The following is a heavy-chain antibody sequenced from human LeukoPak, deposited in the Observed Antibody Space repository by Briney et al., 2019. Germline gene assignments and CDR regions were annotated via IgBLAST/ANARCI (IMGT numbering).Heavy chain of an antibody. V-gene: IGHV1-2*02. Sequence: ASVKVSCKASGYTFTGYYMHWVRQAPGQGLEWMGWINPNSGGTNYAQKFRGRVTMTRDTSISTAYMELSRLRSDDTAVYYCARGEYDDFWSASYYFDCWGQGTLVTVSS. CDR2: INPNSGGT. CDR3: ARGEYDDFWSASYYFDC. J-gene: IGHJ4*02. CDR1: GYTFTGYY. D-gene: IGHD3-3*01.